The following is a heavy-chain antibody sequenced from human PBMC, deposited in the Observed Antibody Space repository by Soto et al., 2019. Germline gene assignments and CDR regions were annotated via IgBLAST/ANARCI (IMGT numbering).Heavy chain of an antibody. D-gene: IGHD6-6*01. CDR3: AGESSSPNYNYYGMDV. CDR1: GGTFRSYA. V-gene: IGHV1-69*06. J-gene: IGHJ6*02. Sequence: QVQLVQSGAEVKKPGSSVKVSCRASGGTFRSYAVSWVRQASGQGIEWMGVIIPLLNTPKYVQKSRARVTITADTSAKTAYMEPSSLRSEDRAVYYCAGESSSPNYNYYGMDVWGEATTVTVSS. CDR2: IIPLLNTP.